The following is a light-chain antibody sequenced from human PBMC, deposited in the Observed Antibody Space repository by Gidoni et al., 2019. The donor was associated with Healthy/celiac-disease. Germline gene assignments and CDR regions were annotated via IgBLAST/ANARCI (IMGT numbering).Light chain of an antibody. V-gene: IGKV1-33*01. CDR1: QDISNY. Sequence: DIQMTQSPSSLSASVGDRVTITCQASQDISNYLNWYQQKPGKAPKLLIYDASNLETGVPSRFSGSGSGTDFTFTISSLQPEDSATYYCQQYDNLLMYTFGQGTKLEIK. J-gene: IGKJ2*01. CDR2: DAS. CDR3: QQYDNLLMYT.